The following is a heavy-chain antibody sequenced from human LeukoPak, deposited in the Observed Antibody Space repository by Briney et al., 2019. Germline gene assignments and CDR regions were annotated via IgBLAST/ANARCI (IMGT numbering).Heavy chain of an antibody. V-gene: IGHV4-59*01. D-gene: IGHD6-19*01. Sequence: LETLSLTCNVSDDSINNYYWSWIRQPPGEGLEWMGYINYSGTTKYNPSLKSRVTISLDTSKNQFSLKLSSVTAADTAVYYCARGAGWYDYWGQGTLVTVPS. CDR2: INYSGTT. CDR1: DDSINNYY. CDR3: ARGAGWYDY. J-gene: IGHJ4*02.